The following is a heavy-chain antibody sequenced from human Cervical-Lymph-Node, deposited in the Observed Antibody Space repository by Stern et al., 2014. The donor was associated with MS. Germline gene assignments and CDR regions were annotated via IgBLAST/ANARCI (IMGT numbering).Heavy chain of an antibody. Sequence: EVQLVESGGGLVQPGGSLRLSCAASGFTFSSYAMSWVRQAPGKGLEWVSAISGSGGSTYYADSVKGRFTISRDNSKNTLYLQMNSLRAEDTAVYYCAKSLRYSSSRRRDYYYGMDVWGQGTTVTVSS. CDR3: AKSLRYSSSRRRDYYYGMDV. V-gene: IGHV3-23*04. D-gene: IGHD6-13*01. J-gene: IGHJ6*02. CDR2: ISGSGGST. CDR1: GFTFSSYA.